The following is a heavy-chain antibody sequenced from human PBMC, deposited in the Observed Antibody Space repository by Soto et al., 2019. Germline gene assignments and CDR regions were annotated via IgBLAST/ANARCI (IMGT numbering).Heavy chain of an antibody. CDR2: INPKSGGT. D-gene: IGHD2-2*01. CDR3: ARGPQIYCSSTSCYASDY. Sequence: ASVKVSCKASGYTFTDFYIHWVRQAPGQGLEWMGWINPKSGGTNYAQKLQGRVTMTTDTSTSTAYMELRSLRSDDTAVYYCARGPQIYCSSTSCYASDYWGQGTLVTVSS. V-gene: IGHV1-2*02. CDR1: GYTFTDFY. J-gene: IGHJ4*02.